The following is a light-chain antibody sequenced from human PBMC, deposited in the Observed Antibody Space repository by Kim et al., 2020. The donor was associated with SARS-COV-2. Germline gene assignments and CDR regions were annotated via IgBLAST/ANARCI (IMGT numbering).Light chain of an antibody. V-gene: IGKV3-15*01. CDR3: QQCNNWPSYT. J-gene: IGKJ2*01. CDR2: SAS. CDR1: RNVGTN. Sequence: IVMTQSPVTLSVSPGERATLSCRASRNVGTNLAWYQQKPGQTPRLLIYSASTRATGIPARFSGSGSGTEFTLTISSLQSEDFAVYYCQQCNNWPSYTFGQGTKLEI.